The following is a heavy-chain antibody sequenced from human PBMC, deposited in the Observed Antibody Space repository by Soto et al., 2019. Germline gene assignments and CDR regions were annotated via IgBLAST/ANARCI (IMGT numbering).Heavy chain of an antibody. CDR1: GFTFSSYA. V-gene: IGHV3-23*01. CDR3: AKDQYSSSWYRGMDV. D-gene: IGHD6-13*01. CDR2: ISGSGGST. J-gene: IGHJ6*02. Sequence: EVQLLESGGGLVQPGGSLRLSCAASGFTFSSYAMSWVRQAPGKGLEWVSAISGSGGSTYYADSVKGRFTISRDNSKNTLYLQMNRLRAEDTAVYYCAKDQYSSSWYRGMDVWGQGTTVTVSS.